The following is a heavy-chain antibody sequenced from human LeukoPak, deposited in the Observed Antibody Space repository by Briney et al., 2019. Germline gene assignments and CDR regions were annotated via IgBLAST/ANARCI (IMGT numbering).Heavy chain of an antibody. CDR1: GYTFTGYY. V-gene: IGHV1-2*06. CDR2: INPNSGGT. D-gene: IGHD6-6*01. Sequence: GASVKVSCKASGYTFTGYYMHWVRQAPGQGLEWMGRINPNSGGTNYAQKFQGRVTMTRDTSISTAYMELSRLRSDDTAVYYCARGKQLVRRPGPIDYCGQGTLVTVSS. J-gene: IGHJ4*02. CDR3: ARGKQLVRRPGPIDY.